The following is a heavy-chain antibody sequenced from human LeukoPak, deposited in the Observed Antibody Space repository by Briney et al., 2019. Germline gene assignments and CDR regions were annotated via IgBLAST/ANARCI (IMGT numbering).Heavy chain of an antibody. CDR2: IRYDGSNK. V-gene: IGHV3-30*02. Sequence: GGCLRLSCAASAFTFSSYCIHCVRQAPRKWLGWEAFIRYDGSNKYYADSVKGRFTISRDNSKNTLYLQMNSLRAEDTAVYYCAKHYYDSSGYSTPGYWGQGTLVTVSS. J-gene: IGHJ4*02. D-gene: IGHD3-22*01. CDR1: AFTFSSYC. CDR3: AKHYYDSSGYSTPGY.